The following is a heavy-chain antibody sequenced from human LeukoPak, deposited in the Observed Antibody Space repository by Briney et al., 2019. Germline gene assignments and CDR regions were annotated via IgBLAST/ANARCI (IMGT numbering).Heavy chain of an antibody. V-gene: IGHV6-1*01. CDR3: ARSSGWYLEDSQFDY. CDR2: TYYRSKWYN. Sequence: SQTLSLTCAISGDSVSSNIAAWNWIRQSPSRGLEWLGRTYYRSKWYNDYAVSVKSRITINPDTSKNQFSLQLNSVTPEDTAVYYCARSSGWYLEDSQFDYWGQGTLVTVSS. J-gene: IGHJ4*02. CDR1: GDSVSSNIAA. D-gene: IGHD6-19*01.